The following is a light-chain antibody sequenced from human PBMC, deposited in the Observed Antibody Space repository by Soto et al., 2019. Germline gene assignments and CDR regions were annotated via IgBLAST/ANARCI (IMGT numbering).Light chain of an antibody. Sequence: QLVLTQSPSASASPGASVKRTCTLSSGHTNYAIAWHQQQPEKGPRFLMKINSDGSHSKGDGVPDRFSGSSSGAERYFTNSSLQSEDEADYFCQTWGTGIVTFGGGTKVTVL. CDR3: QTWGTGIVT. CDR1: SGHTNYA. CDR2: INSDGSH. J-gene: IGLJ2*01. V-gene: IGLV4-69*01.